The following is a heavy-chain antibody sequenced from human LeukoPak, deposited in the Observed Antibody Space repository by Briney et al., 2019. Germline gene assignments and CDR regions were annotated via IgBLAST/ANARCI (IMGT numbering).Heavy chain of an antibody. Sequence: GGSLRRSCAASGFTFSSYSMNWVRQAPGKGLEWVSHISSSSSSIYYADSVKGRFTISRDNAKNSLYLQMNSLRAEDTAVYYCYMIGNSVGLNHRAFDIWGQGTMVTVSS. CDR3: YMIGNSVGLNHRAFDI. J-gene: IGHJ3*02. D-gene: IGHD3-22*01. V-gene: IGHV3-48*04. CDR2: ISSSSSSI. CDR1: GFTFSSYS.